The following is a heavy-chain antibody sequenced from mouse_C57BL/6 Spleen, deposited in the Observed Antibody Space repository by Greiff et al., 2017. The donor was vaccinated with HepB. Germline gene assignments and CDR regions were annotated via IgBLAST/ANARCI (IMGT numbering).Heavy chain of an antibody. CDR3: ARSAY. J-gene: IGHJ3*01. CDR2: ISDGGSYT. V-gene: IGHV5-4*01. Sequence: EVHLVESGGGLVKPGGSLKLSCAASGFTFSSYAMSWVRQTPEKRLEWVATISDGGSYTYYPDNVKGRFTISRDNAKNNLYLQMSHLKSEDTAMYYCARSAYWGQRTLVTVSA. CDR1: GFTFSSYA.